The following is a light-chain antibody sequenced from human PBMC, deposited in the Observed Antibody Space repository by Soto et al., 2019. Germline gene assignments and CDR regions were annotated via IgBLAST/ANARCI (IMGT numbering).Light chain of an antibody. CDR1: QGISSY. V-gene: IGKV1-39*01. J-gene: IGKJ5*01. CDR2: TAS. Sequence: DIQLTQSPSFLSASVGDRVTITCRASQGISSYLNWYQQKPGKAPKLLIYTASSLYSGVPSRFSGSGSGTDFTLTITSLQPEDFATYYCQQGYTNPITFGQGTRLEI. CDR3: QQGYTNPIT.